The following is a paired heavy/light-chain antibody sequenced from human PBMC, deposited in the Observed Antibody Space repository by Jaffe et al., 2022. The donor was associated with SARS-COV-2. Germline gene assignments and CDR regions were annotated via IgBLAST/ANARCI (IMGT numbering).Heavy chain of an antibody. V-gene: IGHV3-30*18. CDR2: VSSNGNLK. CDR1: GFTFSSYG. CDR3: TKEDGVGDYKSYFQH. Sequence: QVQLVESGGGVVQPGRSLRLSCAASGFTFSSYGMHWVRQAPGQGLEWVAVVSSNGNLKYYADSVKGRLTISRDNSRSTLFLQMNSLRVEDTAVYYCTKEDGVGDYKSYFQHCGQGTLVTVSS. D-gene: IGHD4-17*01. J-gene: IGHJ1*01.
Light chain of an antibody. Sequence: IQMTQSPSSVSASVGDRVTITCRASQGINSWLAWYQQKPGKAPKLLIYAASTLQSGVPSRFVGSGYGTDFTLTINSLQSEDFATYYCLHYYNFPHTFGQGTKLEIK. CDR3: LHYYNFPHT. CDR2: AAS. CDR1: QGINSW. V-gene: IGKV1-12*01. J-gene: IGKJ2*01.